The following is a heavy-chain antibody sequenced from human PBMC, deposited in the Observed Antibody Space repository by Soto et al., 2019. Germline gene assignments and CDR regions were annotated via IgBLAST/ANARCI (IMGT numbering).Heavy chain of an antibody. D-gene: IGHD5-12*01. Sequence: QVQLVESGGGLVKPGGSLRLSCAASGFTFSDYYMSWIRQAPGKGLEWVSYISSSGSTIYYADSVKGRFTISRDNAKNARNLQMNSLRAEDTAVYYCALEDGYNYSKRADCWGQGTLVTVSS. V-gene: IGHV3-11*01. CDR2: ISSSGSTI. J-gene: IGHJ4*02. CDR1: GFTFSDYY. CDR3: ALEDGYNYSKRADC.